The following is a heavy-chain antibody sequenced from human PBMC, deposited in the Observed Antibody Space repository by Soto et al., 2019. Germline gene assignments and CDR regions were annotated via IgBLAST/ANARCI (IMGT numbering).Heavy chain of an antibody. Sequence: SETLSLTCAVYGGSFSGYYWSWIRQPPGKGLEWIGEINHSGSTNYNPSLKSRVTISVDTSKNQFSLKLSSVTAADTAVYYCARDIVVVSNYYYYMDVWGKGTTVTVSS. CDR1: GGSFSGYY. J-gene: IGHJ6*03. D-gene: IGHD2-2*01. V-gene: IGHV4-34*01. CDR2: INHSGST. CDR3: ARDIVVVSNYYYYMDV.